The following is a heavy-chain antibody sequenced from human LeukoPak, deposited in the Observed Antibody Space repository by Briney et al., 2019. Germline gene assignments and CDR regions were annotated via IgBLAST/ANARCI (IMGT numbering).Heavy chain of an antibody. D-gene: IGHD3-22*01. CDR2: IRYDGSDK. V-gene: IGHV3-30*02. CDR3: ARESESYDSSGSTFKY. CDR1: GFTFSSYG. Sequence: GGSLRLSCAASGFTFSSYGMHWIRQAPGKGLEWVTFIRYDGSDKYYADSVKGRFTISRDNSKNTLYLQMNSLRTEDTAIFYCARESESYDSSGSTFKYWGQGTLVTVSS. J-gene: IGHJ4*02.